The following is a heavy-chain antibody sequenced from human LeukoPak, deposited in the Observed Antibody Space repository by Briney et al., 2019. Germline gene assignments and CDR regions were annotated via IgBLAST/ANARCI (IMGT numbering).Heavy chain of an antibody. CDR2: INSAGSST. Sequence: GGSLRLSCAASGFTFSSYWMHWVREAPGKGLMWVSRINSAGSSTSYADSVKGRFTISRDNDKNTLYVQMNSLRAEDPAVYYCARDRGYQFDPWGPGTLVTVSS. J-gene: IGHJ5*02. CDR3: ARDRGYQFDP. CDR1: GFTFSSYW. V-gene: IGHV3-74*01. D-gene: IGHD5-18*01.